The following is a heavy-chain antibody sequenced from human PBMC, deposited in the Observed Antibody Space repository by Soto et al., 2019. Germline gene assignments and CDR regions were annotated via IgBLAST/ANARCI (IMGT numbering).Heavy chain of an antibody. V-gene: IGHV4-31*03. Sequence: SETLSLTCTVSGGSISSGGYYWSWIRQHPGKGLEWIGYIYYSGSTYYNPSLKSRVTISVDTSKNQFSLKLSSVTAADTAVYYCARAASTVRAFDIWGQRTMVTVSS. CDR3: ARAASTVRAFDI. CDR2: IYYSGST. J-gene: IGHJ3*02. CDR1: GGSISSGGYY. D-gene: IGHD4-17*01.